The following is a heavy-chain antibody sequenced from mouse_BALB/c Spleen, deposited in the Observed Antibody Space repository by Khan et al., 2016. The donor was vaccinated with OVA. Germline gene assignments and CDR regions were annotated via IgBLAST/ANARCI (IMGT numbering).Heavy chain of an antibody. CDR1: GYTFTDYV. J-gene: IGHJ4*01. Sequence: QVQLQQSGPELVKPGASVKMSCKASGYTFTDYVISWVKQRTGQGLEWIGEIYPGSGSTYYNEKFKGKATLTADTSSKTAYMQLSSLTSEDSAVYFSAKISYGNSYAMDYWGQGTSVTVSS. CDR2: IYPGSGST. D-gene: IGHD2-1*01. CDR3: AKISYGNSYAMDY. V-gene: IGHV1-81*01.